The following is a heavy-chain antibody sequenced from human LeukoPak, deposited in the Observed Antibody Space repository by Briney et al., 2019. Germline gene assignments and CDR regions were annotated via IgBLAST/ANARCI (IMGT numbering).Heavy chain of an antibody. J-gene: IGHJ2*01. V-gene: IGHV4-39*07. Sequence: SETLSLTCTVSGGSSSSSSYYWGWIRQPPGKGLEWIGSIYYSGSTYYNPSLKSRVTISVDTSKNQFSLKLRSVTAADTAVYYCARVGIVVVTAIYWYFDLWGRGTLVTVSS. CDR3: ARVGIVVVTAIYWYFDL. CDR2: IYYSGST. CDR1: GGSSSSSSYY. D-gene: IGHD2-21*02.